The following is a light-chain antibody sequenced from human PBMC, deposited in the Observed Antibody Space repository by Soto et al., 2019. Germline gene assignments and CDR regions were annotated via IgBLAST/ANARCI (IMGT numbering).Light chain of an antibody. CDR3: QQSYSPPWT. J-gene: IGKJ1*01. CDR1: QTISNY. Sequence: DIQMTQSPSSLSASIGDRVTITCRASQTISNYLNWYQQKSGKAPNVLISTASTLQSGVPPRFSGSASGADFSLTISSLQPEDFATYYCQQSYSPPWTFDQGTKVEIK. CDR2: TAS. V-gene: IGKV1-39*01.